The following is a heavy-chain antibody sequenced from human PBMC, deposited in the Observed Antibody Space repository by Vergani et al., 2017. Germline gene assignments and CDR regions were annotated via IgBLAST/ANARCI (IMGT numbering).Heavy chain of an antibody. Sequence: QVQLVQSGAEVKKPGASVKVFCKASGYTFTSYGISWVRQAPGQGLEWMGWISAYNGNTNYAQKLQGRVTMTTDTSTSTAYMELRSLRSDDTAVYYCARDSAPFYSNTRSYYYYCYMDVWGKGTTVTVSS. CDR2: ISAYNGNT. D-gene: IGHD4-11*01. CDR1: GYTFTSYG. V-gene: IGHV1-18*01. J-gene: IGHJ6*03. CDR3: ARDSAPFYSNTRSYYYYCYMDV.